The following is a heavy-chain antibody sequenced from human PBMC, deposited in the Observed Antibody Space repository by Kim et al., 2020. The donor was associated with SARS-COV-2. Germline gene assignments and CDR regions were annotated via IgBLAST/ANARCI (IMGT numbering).Heavy chain of an antibody. D-gene: IGHD3-22*01. CDR2: ISYDGSNK. CDR1: GFTFSSYA. V-gene: IGHV3-30-3*01. Sequence: GGSLRLSCAASGFTFSSYAMHWVRQAPGKGLEWVAVISYDGSNKYYADSVKGRFTISRDNSKKTLYLLMNSLRAEDTAVYYCARGRGGGYYYGMDVWGQG. CDR3: ARGRGGGYYYGMDV. J-gene: IGHJ6*02.